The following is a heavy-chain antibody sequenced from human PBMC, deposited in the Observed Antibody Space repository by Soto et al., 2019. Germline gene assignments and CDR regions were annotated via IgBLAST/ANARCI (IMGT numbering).Heavy chain of an antibody. D-gene: IGHD2-15*01. CDR2: ISYDGSNK. Sequence: PGGSMRLSCAASGLNFSSHAMHWVRQATGKGLEWVAVISYDGSNKYYADSVKGRFTISRDNSKNTLYLQMNSLRAEDTAVYYCARNKKDIVVVVAATHAFDIWGQGTMVTVSS. CDR3: ARNKKDIVVVVAATHAFDI. CDR1: GLNFSSHA. J-gene: IGHJ3*02. V-gene: IGHV3-30-3*01.